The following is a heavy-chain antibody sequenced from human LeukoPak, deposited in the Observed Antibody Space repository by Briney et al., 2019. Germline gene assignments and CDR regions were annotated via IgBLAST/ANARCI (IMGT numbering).Heavy chain of an antibody. J-gene: IGHJ5*02. D-gene: IGHD6-13*01. V-gene: IGHV4-61*01. CDR2: IYYSGST. Sequence: SETLSLTCTVSGGSISSGSYYWSWIRQPPGKGLEWIGYIYYSGSTNYNPSLKSRVTISVDTSKNQFSLKLSSVTAADTAVYYCARDYAGYSSSWNWFDPWGQGTLVTVSS. CDR1: GGSISSGSYY. CDR3: ARDYAGYSSSWNWFDP.